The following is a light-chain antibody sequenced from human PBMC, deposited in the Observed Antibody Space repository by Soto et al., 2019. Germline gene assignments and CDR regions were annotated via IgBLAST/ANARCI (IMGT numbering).Light chain of an antibody. J-gene: IGKJ1*01. CDR1: QSVLYSSNNRNY. Sequence: DIVMTQSPDSLAVSLGERATINCKSSQSVLYSSNNRNYLAWYQLKPGQPPKLLIYWASTRESGVPDRFSGSGSGTDFTLTISRLQAEDVAVYYCQQYYSTWWTFGQGTKVEIK. CDR3: QQYYSTWWT. V-gene: IGKV4-1*01. CDR2: WAS.